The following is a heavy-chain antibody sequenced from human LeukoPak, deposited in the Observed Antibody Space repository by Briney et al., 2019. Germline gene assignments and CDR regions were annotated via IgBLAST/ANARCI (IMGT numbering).Heavy chain of an antibody. Sequence: SETLSLTCAVYGGSFSGYYWSWIRQPPGKGLEWIGYIYYSGSTNYNPSLKSRVTISVDTSKNQFSLKLSSVTAADTAVYYCARVDGYTILDYWGQGTLVTVSS. CDR1: GGSFSGYY. J-gene: IGHJ4*02. CDR2: IYYSGST. V-gene: IGHV4-59*01. CDR3: ARVDGYTILDY. D-gene: IGHD5-24*01.